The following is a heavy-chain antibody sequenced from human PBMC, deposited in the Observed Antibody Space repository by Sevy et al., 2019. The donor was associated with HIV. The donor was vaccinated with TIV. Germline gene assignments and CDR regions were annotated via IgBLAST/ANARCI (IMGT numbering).Heavy chain of an antibody. V-gene: IGHV3-30*18. D-gene: IGHD2-8*01. CDR1: GFTFSSYA. CDR3: AKDTLPHLVPTGRFDP. Sequence: GGSLRLSCAASGFTFSSYAMHWVRQAPGKGLEWVAVISYEGSNKYSADSVKGRFTISRDNSNNTLYLQMKSLRAEDTAGYYCAKDTLPHLVPTGRFDPWGQGTLVTVSS. J-gene: IGHJ5*02. CDR2: ISYEGSNK.